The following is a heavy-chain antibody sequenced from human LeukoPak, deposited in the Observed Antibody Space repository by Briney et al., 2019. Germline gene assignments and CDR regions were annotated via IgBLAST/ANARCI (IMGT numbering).Heavy chain of an antibody. CDR2: INSDGSST. J-gene: IGHJ3*02. Sequence: PGGSLRLSCAASGFTFSSYWMHWVRQAPGKGLVWVSRINSDGSSTSYADSVKGRFTISRDNAKNRLYLQMNSLRAEDTAVYYCASWPSSWDAFDIWGQGTMVTVSS. CDR1: GFTFSSYW. CDR3: ASWPSSWDAFDI. D-gene: IGHD6-13*01. V-gene: IGHV3-74*01.